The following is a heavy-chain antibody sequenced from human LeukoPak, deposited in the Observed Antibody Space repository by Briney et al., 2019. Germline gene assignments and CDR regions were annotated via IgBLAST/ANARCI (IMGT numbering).Heavy chain of an antibody. J-gene: IGHJ4*02. V-gene: IGHV1-69*06. CDR2: IIPIFGTA. CDR1: GGTFSSYA. CDR3: ARMYTAMVTVIDY. Sequence: SVKVSCKASGGTFSSYAISWVRQAPGQGLEWMGRIIPIFGTANYAQKFQGRVTITADKSTSTAYMELSSLRSEDTAVYYCARMYTAMVTVIDYWGQGTLVTVSS. D-gene: IGHD5-18*01.